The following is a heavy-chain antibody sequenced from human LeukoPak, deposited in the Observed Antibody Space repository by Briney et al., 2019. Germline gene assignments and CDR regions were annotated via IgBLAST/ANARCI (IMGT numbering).Heavy chain of an antibody. J-gene: IGHJ4*02. D-gene: IGHD1-26*01. CDR1: GYTFTNYY. V-gene: IGHV1-46*01. CDR3: ARDLSGNKYGHFDY. CDR2: ISPSGGTT. Sequence: ASVKVSCKASGYTFTNYYFHWVRQAPGQGLEWMGIISPSGGTTNYAQKFQGRLTMTRDTSTSTVYMELSSLRSEDTAVYYCARDLSGNKYGHFDYWGQGTLVTVPS.